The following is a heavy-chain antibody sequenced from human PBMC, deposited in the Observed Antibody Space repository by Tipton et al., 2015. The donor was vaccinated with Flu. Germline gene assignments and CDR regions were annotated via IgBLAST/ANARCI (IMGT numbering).Heavy chain of an antibody. CDR2: IYGGGTT. Sequence: SLRLSCAASGFTVTSSYMSWVRQAPGKGLEWVSVIYGGGTTDYADSVKGRFTIPRDKSKNALYLQMSSLRAEDTAVYYCAGGPQVPVWPYYYGMDVWGQGTTVTVSS. D-gene: IGHD2-2*01. CDR3: AGGPQVPVWPYYYGMDV. V-gene: IGHV3-53*01. CDR1: GFTVTSSY. J-gene: IGHJ6*02.